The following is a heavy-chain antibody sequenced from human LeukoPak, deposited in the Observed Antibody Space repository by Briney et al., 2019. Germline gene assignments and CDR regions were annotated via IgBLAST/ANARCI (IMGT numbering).Heavy chain of an antibody. CDR2: IRYDGSNK. V-gene: IGHV3-30*02. J-gene: IGHJ4*02. CDR3: AKGGIAADLLDY. D-gene: IGHD6-13*01. CDR1: GFTFSSYG. Sequence: GGSLRLSCAASGFTFSSYGMHWVRQAPGKGLEWVAFIRYDGSNKYYADSVKGRFTISRDNSKNTLYLQMNSLRAEDTAVYYCAKGGIAADLLDYWGQGTLVTVSS.